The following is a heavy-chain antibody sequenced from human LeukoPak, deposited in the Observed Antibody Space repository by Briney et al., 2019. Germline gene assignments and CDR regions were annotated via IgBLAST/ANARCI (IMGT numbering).Heavy chain of an antibody. CDR2: IIPIFGTA. CDR3: ARGRFGELFNWFDP. CDR1: GGTFSSYA. J-gene: IGHJ5*02. Sequence: SAKVSCKASGGTFSSYAISWVRQAPGQGLEWMGGIIPIFGTANYAQKFQGRVTITTDESTSTAYMELSSLRSEDTAVYYCARGRFGELFNWFDPWGQGTLVTVSS. V-gene: IGHV1-69*05. D-gene: IGHD3-10*01.